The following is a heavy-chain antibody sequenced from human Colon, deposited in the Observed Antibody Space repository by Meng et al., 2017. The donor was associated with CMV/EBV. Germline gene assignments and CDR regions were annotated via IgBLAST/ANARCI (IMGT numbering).Heavy chain of an antibody. CDR1: GHTCKSYD. CDR3: ARESYFGSGTFYY. Sequence: KASGHTCKSYDINWVRQATGQGLEWMGWMSPKSGKTEYAQKFQGRVTMTRDTSKSTAYMELSSLGSEDTAVFYCARESYFGSGTFYYWGQGTLVTVSS. J-gene: IGHJ4*02. CDR2: MSPKSGKT. V-gene: IGHV1-8*01. D-gene: IGHD3-10*01.